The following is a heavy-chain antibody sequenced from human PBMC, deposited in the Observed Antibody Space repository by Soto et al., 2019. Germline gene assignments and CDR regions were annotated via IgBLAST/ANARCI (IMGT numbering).Heavy chain of an antibody. CDR1: GGTFSSYA. V-gene: IGHV1-69*06. J-gene: IGHJ6*02. CDR3: ARVSGLTSYYYYGMDV. Sequence: ASVKVSCKASGGTFSSYAISWVRQAPGQGLEWMGGIIPIFGTANYAQKFQGRVTITADKSTSTAYMELSSLRSEDTAVYYCARVSGLTSYYYYGMDVWGQGTTVTVSS. D-gene: IGHD5-12*01. CDR2: IIPIFGTA.